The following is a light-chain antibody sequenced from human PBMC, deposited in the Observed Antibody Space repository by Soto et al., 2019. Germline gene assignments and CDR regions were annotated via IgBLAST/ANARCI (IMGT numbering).Light chain of an antibody. CDR3: QQYNSYPWT. CDR2: DVS. Sequence: DIQMTQSPSTLSASLGDRVTITCRASQSISGWLAWYQQKPGKAPKLLIYDVSSLESGVPSRFSGSGSGTEFTLAISSLQSDDFATYYCQQYNSYPWTFGQGTKVDIK. J-gene: IGKJ1*01. V-gene: IGKV1-5*01. CDR1: QSISGW.